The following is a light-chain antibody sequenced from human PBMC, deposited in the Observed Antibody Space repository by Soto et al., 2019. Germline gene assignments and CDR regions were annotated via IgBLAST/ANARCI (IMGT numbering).Light chain of an antibody. V-gene: IGKV1-5*01. J-gene: IGKJ1*01. CDR1: QSISSW. CDR3: QQYNSYSRT. CDR2: DAS. Sequence: RMTQSPSTLSESVGDRVTITCRASQSISSWLAWYQQKTGKAPKLLIYDASSLESGVPSRFSGSGSGTEITLTISSLQPDDFATYYCQQYNSYSRTFGQGTKVEIK.